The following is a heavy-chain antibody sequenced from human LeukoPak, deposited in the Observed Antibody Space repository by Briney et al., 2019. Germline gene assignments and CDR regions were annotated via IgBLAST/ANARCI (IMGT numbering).Heavy chain of an antibody. J-gene: IGHJ3*02. CDR1: GGSFSGYY. CDR2: MNHSGST. CDR3: ASTRGSICAFDI. Sequence: SETLSLTCAVYGGSFSGYYWTWIRQPPGKGLEWIGEMNHSGSTNYNPSLKSRVTISVDKSKNQFSLKLSSVTAADTAVYYCASTRGSICAFDIWGQGTMVTVSS. V-gene: IGHV4-34*01. D-gene: IGHD6-6*01.